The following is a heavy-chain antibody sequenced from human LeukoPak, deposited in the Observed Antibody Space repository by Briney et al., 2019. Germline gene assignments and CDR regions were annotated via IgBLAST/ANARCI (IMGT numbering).Heavy chain of an antibody. CDR3: ARVGNSGSYSWFDP. J-gene: IGHJ5*02. CDR2: ISAYNGNT. V-gene: IGHV1-18*01. Sequence: ASVKVSCKASGYTFSSYGISWVRQAPGQGLEWMGWISAYNGNTNYAQKLQGRITMTTDTSTSTAYMELRSLRSDDTAVYYCARVGNSGSYSWFDPWGQGTLVTASS. CDR1: GYTFSSYG. D-gene: IGHD1-26*01.